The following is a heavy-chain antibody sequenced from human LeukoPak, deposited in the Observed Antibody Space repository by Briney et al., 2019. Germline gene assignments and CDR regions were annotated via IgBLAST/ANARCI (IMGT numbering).Heavy chain of an antibody. CDR2: LSWNSGNI. CDR3: AKDRDVISHPRAFDV. V-gene: IGHV3-9*01. CDR1: GFTFDDYA. J-gene: IGHJ3*01. Sequence: PGRSLRLSCAASGFTFDDYAMHWVRQAPGKDLEWVSGLSWNSGNIDYAESVKGRFTISRDNAKNSLYLQMNSLRPEDTALYYCAKDRDVISHPRAFDVWGQGTMVTVSS. D-gene: IGHD3-3*02.